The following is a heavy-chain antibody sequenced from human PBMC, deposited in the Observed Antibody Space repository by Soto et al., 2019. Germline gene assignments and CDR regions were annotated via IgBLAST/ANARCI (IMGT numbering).Heavy chain of an antibody. Sequence: QVQLVQSGAEEKKPGASVKVSCKASGYTFTTYAMHWVRQAPGQRLEWMGWLNAGNSNTKYSQKFQGRVTITRDTSASTAYMELSSLRAEDTAVYYCARDRGLTIDYCGQGTLVTVSS. CDR3: ARDRGLTIDY. CDR2: LNAGNSNT. D-gene: IGHD3-10*01. CDR1: GYTFTTYA. V-gene: IGHV1-3*05. J-gene: IGHJ4*02.